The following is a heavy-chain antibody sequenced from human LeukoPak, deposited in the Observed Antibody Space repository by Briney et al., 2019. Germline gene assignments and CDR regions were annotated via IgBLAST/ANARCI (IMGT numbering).Heavy chain of an antibody. CDR2: ISSSGSTI. Sequence: GGPLRPSCAASGFTFSDYYMSWIRQAPGKGLEWVSYISSSGSTIYYADSVKGRFTISRDNAKNSLYLQMNSLRAEDTAVYYCARDDRCTTVTTESWFDPWGQGTLVTVSS. CDR1: GFTFSDYY. J-gene: IGHJ5*02. CDR3: ARDDRCTTVTTESWFDP. D-gene: IGHD4-17*01. V-gene: IGHV3-11*01.